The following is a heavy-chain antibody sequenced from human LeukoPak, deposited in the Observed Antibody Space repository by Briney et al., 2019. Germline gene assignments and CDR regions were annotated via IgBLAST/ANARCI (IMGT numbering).Heavy chain of an antibody. CDR2: INDYTGDT. J-gene: IGHJ4*02. CDR3: AGRVGATIWTGMEF. Sequence: SETLSLTCTVYGGSFTDYFWTWIRQSPGKGLGWIGEINDYTGDTNYNPSLNSRVSISLEKSKNQFSLELRSVTAADTAVYYCAGRVGATIWTGMEFWSQGILVTVSS. D-gene: IGHD1-26*01. CDR1: GGSFTDYF. V-gene: IGHV4-34*01.